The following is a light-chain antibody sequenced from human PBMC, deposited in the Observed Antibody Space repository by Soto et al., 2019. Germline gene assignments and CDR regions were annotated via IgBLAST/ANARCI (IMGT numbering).Light chain of an antibody. Sequence: QSALTQPPSGSAAPGQKVTISCSGSSSNIGGNSVSWCQQLPGTAPKLLIYDDNKRPSGIPDRFSGSKCGTSATLAITAFQTGAEADYYCGSWDSSLSAYVFGTGTRVPVL. CDR2: DDN. CDR3: GSWDSSLSAYV. V-gene: IGLV1-51*01. CDR1: SSNIGGNS. J-gene: IGLJ1*01.